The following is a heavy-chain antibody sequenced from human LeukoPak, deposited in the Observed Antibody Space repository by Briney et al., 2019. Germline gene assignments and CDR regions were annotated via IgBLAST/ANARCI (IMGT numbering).Heavy chain of an antibody. D-gene: IGHD3-16*02. CDR1: VFTFSSYW. J-gene: IGHJ4*02. Sequence: GGSLRLSCAASVFTFSSYWMSWVRQAPGKGLEWVANIKQDGSEKYYVDSVKGRFTISRDNAKNSLYLQMNSLRAEDTAVYYCARDRYTVDYWGQGTLVTVSS. CDR3: ARDRYTVDY. CDR2: IKQDGSEK. V-gene: IGHV3-7*01.